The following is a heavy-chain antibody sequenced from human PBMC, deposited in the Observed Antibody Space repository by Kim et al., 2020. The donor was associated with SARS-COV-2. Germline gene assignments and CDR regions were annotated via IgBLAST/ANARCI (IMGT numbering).Heavy chain of an antibody. CDR2: ISAYNGNT. Sequence: ASVKVSCKASGYTFTSYGISWVRQAPGQGLEWMGWISAYNGNTNYAQKLQGRVTMTTDTSTSTAYMELRSLRSDDTAVYYCARVRLTRLRSGMDVWGQGTTVTVSS. D-gene: IGHD2-2*01. V-gene: IGHV1-18*04. CDR3: ARVRLTRLRSGMDV. CDR1: GYTFTSYG. J-gene: IGHJ6*02.